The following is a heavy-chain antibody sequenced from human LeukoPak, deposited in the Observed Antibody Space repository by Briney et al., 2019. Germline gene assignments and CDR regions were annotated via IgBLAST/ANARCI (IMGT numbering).Heavy chain of an antibody. V-gene: IGHV3-23*01. D-gene: IGHD2-21*02. J-gene: IGHJ5*02. Sequence: GGSLRLSCAASGFTFSSYAMSWVRQAPGKGLEWVSAISGSGGSTYYADSVKGRFTISRDNSKNTLYLQMNSPRAEDTAVYYCAKPPSYCGGDCYVNWFDPWGQGILVTVSS. CDR3: AKPPSYCGGDCYVNWFDP. CDR2: ISGSGGST. CDR1: GFTFSSYA.